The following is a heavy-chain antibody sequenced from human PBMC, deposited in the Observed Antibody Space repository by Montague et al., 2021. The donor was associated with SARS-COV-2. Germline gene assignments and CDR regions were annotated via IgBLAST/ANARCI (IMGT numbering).Heavy chain of an antibody. D-gene: IGHD3-10*01. J-gene: IGHJ4*02. Sequence: PALVKPTQTLTLTCTFSGFSLSTSGMCVSWIRQPPGKALEWLARIDWDDDKYYSTSLKTRLTISKDTSKNQVVLTMTNMGPVDTATYYCARMAMVRGVPLDYWGQGTLVTVSS. CDR2: IDWDDDK. V-gene: IGHV2-70*11. CDR3: ARMAMVRGVPLDY. CDR1: GFSLSTSGMC.